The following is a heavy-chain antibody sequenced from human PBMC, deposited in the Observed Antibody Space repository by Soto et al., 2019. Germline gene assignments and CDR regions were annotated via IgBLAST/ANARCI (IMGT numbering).Heavy chain of an antibody. J-gene: IGHJ5*02. D-gene: IGHD6-13*01. Sequence: QVQLVQSGAAVKKPGASVKVSCTASGYTFTHYAIHWVRHAPGQRLEWMGFINAGSGNTKYSQTFQGRLTFTKDTSASTADMDLSSLRSEGTAIYYCARGLAAEGAWGQGTLVTVSS. CDR2: INAGSGNT. CDR3: ARGLAAEGA. CDR1: GYTFTHYA. V-gene: IGHV1-3*01.